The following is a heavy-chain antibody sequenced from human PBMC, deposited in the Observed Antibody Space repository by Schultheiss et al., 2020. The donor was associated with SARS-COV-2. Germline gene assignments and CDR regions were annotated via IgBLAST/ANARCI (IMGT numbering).Heavy chain of an antibody. J-gene: IGHJ6*02. CDR3: ARHYDYYDSSGYFGYGMDV. CDR2: IYPGNSET. V-gene: IGHV5-51*01. D-gene: IGHD3-22*01. Sequence: GESLKISCKGSGYTFTNYWIGWVRQMPGKGLEWMGIIYPGNSETKYSPSFQGQVTISADKSISTAYLQWSSLKASDTAMYYCARHYDYYDSSGYFGYGMDVWGQGTTVTVSS. CDR1: GYTFTNYW.